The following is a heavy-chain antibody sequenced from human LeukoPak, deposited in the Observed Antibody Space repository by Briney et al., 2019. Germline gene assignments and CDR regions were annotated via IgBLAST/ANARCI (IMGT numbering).Heavy chain of an antibody. CDR1: GFTLTSWW. V-gene: IGHV3-7*01. CDR2: IKPDGSDK. Sequence: GGSLRLSCAASGFTLTSWWMTWVRQPPGKGLEWGANIKPDGSDKYYVDSVKGRFTISRDNAKNSLYLQMNSLRAEDTAVYYCARGGFTSSWYWVYWGQGTMVTVSS. D-gene: IGHD6-13*01. CDR3: ARGGFTSSWYWVY. J-gene: IGHJ3*01.